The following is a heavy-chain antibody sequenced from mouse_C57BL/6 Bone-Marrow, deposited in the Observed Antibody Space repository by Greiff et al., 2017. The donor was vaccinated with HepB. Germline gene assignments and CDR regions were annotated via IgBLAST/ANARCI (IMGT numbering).Heavy chain of an antibody. CDR1: EYEFPSHD. Sequence: EVKVVESGGGLVQPGESLKLSCESNEYEFPSHDMSWVRKTPEKRLELVAAINSDGSSTYYPDTMERRFIISRDNTKKTLYLQMSSLRSEDTALYYCARQNYYGYWYFDVWGTGTTVTVSS. CDR2: INSDGSST. V-gene: IGHV5-2*01. D-gene: IGHD1-1*01. CDR3: ARQNYYGYWYFDV. J-gene: IGHJ1*03.